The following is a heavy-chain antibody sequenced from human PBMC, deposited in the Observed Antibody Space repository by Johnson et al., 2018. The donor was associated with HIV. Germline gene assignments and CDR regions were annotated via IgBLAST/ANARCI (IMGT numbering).Heavy chain of an antibody. CDR2: INWNGGST. CDR1: GFTFDDYG. CDR3: AREGVGTTCPFDI. J-gene: IGHJ3*02. Sequence: EVRLVESGGGLVQPGRSLRLSCSASGFTFDDYGMSWVRQAPGKGLEWVSGINWNGGSTGYADSVKGRFTLSRDNAKSSLYLQMNSLRAEDTAMYYCAREGVGTTCPFDIWGQGTRVTVSS. D-gene: IGHD1-26*01. V-gene: IGHV3-20*04.